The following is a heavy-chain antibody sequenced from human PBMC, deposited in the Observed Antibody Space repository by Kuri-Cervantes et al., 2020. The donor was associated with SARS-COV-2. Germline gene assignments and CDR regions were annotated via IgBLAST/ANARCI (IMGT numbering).Heavy chain of an antibody. V-gene: IGHV4-38-2*01. Sequence: SQTLSLTCAVSGYSISSGYYWGWIRQPPGKGLEWIGSIYHSGCTYYNPSLKSRVTISGDTSKNQFSLKLSSVTAADTAVYYFARGVSIAVAGFLLPYYYYVMGVWGQGTTVTVSS. CDR3: ARGVSIAVAGFLLPYYYYVMGV. CDR1: GYSISSGYY. D-gene: IGHD6-19*01. J-gene: IGHJ6*02. CDR2: IYHSGCT.